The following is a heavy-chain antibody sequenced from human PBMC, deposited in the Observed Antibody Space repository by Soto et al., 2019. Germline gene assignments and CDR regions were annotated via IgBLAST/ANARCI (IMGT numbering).Heavy chain of an antibody. J-gene: IGHJ1*01. CDR3: ARDRVESGYPEYFQH. Sequence: GGSLRLSCAASGFTVSSNYMSWVRQAPGKGLEWVSVIYSGGSTYFADSVKGRFTISRDNSKNTLYLQMNSLRAEDTAVYYCARDRVESGYPEYFQHWGQGTLVTVSS. D-gene: IGHD3-22*01. CDR1: GFTVSSNY. V-gene: IGHV3-53*01. CDR2: IYSGGST.